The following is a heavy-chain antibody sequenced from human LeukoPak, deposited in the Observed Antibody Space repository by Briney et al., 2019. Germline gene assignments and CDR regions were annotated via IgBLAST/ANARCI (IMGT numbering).Heavy chain of an antibody. CDR3: AKVDDDILTGYYNY. J-gene: IGHJ4*02. CDR1: GFTFSSYS. Sequence: GGSLRLSCAASGFTFSSYSMNWVRQAPGKGLEWVSAISGSGGSTYYADSVKGRFTISRDNSKNTLYLQMNSLRAEDTAVYYCAKVDDDILTGYYNYWGQGTLVTVSS. D-gene: IGHD3-9*01. CDR2: ISGSGGST. V-gene: IGHV3-23*01.